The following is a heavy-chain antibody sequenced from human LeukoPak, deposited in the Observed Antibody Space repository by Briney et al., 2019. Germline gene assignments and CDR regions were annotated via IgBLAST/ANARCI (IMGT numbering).Heavy chain of an antibody. CDR1: GYSFSSYW. J-gene: IGHJ4*02. Sequence: KPGESLKISCKGSGYSFSSYWIGWVRQMPGKGLEYMGIICPGDSDTRYSQSFQGQVTISADKSITTAYLQWSSLKASDTAMYYCARHTTVGGSSRFDYWGQGTLVSVSS. CDR3: ARHTTVGGSSRFDY. D-gene: IGHD4-23*01. V-gene: IGHV5-51*01. CDR2: ICPGDSDT.